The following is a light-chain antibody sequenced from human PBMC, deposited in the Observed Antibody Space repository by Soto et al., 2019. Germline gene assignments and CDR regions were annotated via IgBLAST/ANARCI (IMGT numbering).Light chain of an antibody. Sequence: AIRMTQSPSSFSASTGDRVPITCRASKGISSYLAWYQQKPGKAPKLLIDASSTLPSVVPSRFSGSGSGTDFTLTISCLQSEDFATYYSQQYYSDTLTFGGGTKVEIK. CDR2: ASS. CDR1: KGISSY. J-gene: IGKJ4*01. CDR3: QQYYSDTLT. V-gene: IGKV1-8*01.